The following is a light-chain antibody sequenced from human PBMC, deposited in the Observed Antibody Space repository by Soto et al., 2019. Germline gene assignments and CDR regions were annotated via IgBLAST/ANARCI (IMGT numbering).Light chain of an antibody. Sequence: MRQSPSSLSAAVGDGVTITFRASQSISSYLNWYQQKPGKAPKLLIYAASSLQSGVPSRFSGSGSGTDFTFTISSLQPEDFATYYCQQSYSTPWTFGQGTKVDIK. CDR1: QSISSY. CDR3: QQSYSTPWT. CDR2: AAS. J-gene: IGKJ1*01. V-gene: IGKV1-39*01.